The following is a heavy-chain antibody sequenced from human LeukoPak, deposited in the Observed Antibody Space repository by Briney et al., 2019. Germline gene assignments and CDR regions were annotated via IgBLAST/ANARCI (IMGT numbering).Heavy chain of an antibody. CDR3: ARVAAAIHALDI. D-gene: IGHD6-13*01. Sequence: GGSLRLSCAASGFTFSSYWMSWVRQAPGKGLEWVASVKQDGSEKHSVDSLKGRFTISRDNAKNSLYLQMNSLSAEDTAVYYCARVAAAIHALDIWGQGTMVTVSS. V-gene: IGHV3-7*01. J-gene: IGHJ3*02. CDR1: GFTFSSYW. CDR2: VKQDGSEK.